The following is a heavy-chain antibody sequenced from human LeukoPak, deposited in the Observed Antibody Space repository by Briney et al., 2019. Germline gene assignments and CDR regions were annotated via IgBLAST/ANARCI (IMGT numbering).Heavy chain of an antibody. CDR2: ISFVGDSI. CDR3: ARALPDYYDGSGYYDY. Sequence: QPGGSLRLSCVASGFTFSSYEMNWVRQAPGKGLEWVSYISFVGDSIYYADSVKGRFTISRDNAKNSLYLQMNSLRAEDTAVYYCARALPDYYDGSGYYDYWGQGTLVTVSS. V-gene: IGHV3-48*03. CDR1: GFTFSSYE. J-gene: IGHJ4*02. D-gene: IGHD3-22*01.